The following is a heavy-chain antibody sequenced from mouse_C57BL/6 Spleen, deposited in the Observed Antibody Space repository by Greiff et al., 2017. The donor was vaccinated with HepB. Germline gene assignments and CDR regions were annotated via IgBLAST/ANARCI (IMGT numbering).Heavy chain of an antibody. CDR2: ISSGSSTI. J-gene: IGHJ1*03. CDR3: ARGGYGNYPYWYFDV. D-gene: IGHD2-10*02. Sequence: EVHLVESGGGLVKPGGSLKLSCAASGFTFSDYGMHWVRQAPEKGLEWVAYISSGSSTIYYADTVKGRFTISRDNAKNTLFLQMTSLRSEDTAMYYCARGGYGNYPYWYFDVWGTGTTVTVSS. CDR1: GFTFSDYG. V-gene: IGHV5-17*01.